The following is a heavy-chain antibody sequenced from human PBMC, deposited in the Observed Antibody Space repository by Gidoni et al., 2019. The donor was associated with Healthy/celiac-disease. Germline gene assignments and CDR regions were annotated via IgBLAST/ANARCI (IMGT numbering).Heavy chain of an antibody. Sequence: QVQLQESGPGLVKPSQTLSLTCTVSGGSISSGGYYWSWIRQPPGKGLEWIGYIYYSGSTYYNPSLKSRVTISVDTSKNQFSLKLSSVTAADTAVYYCARDSMVRGVITHYYYYGMDVWGQGTTVTVSS. D-gene: IGHD3-10*01. V-gene: IGHV4-31*03. CDR1: GGSISSGGYY. CDR3: ARDSMVRGVITHYYYYGMDV. J-gene: IGHJ6*02. CDR2: IYYSGST.